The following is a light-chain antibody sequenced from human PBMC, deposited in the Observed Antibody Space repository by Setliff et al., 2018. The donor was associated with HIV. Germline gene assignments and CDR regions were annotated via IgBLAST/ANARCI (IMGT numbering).Light chain of an antibody. Sequence: DIQMTQFPSTLSASVGDRVAITCRANRSISDYLAWYKQKPGRAPKLLIYKASNLDSGVPSRFSGSGFGTQFTLTISSLQPDDFATFYRQHCYSFPLTFGGGTKVDIK. J-gene: IGKJ4*01. CDR1: RSISDY. CDR2: KAS. V-gene: IGKV1-5*03. CDR3: QHCYSFPLT.